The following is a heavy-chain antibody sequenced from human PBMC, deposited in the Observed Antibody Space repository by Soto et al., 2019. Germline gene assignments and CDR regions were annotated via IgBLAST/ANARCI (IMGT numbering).Heavy chain of an antibody. CDR3: ARVGRDYLDH. D-gene: IGHD3-3*01. CDR1: GFTFSSYR. J-gene: IGHJ4*02. Sequence: GGSLRLSCAASGFTFSSYRMSWLRQAPERGLERVDNINQDATRQYYVDSVEGRFSISRNNSKNSVYLQMNNLRVDDTAVYYSARVGRDYLDHWGLGTMLTVPS. CDR2: INQDATRQ. V-gene: IGHV3-7*03.